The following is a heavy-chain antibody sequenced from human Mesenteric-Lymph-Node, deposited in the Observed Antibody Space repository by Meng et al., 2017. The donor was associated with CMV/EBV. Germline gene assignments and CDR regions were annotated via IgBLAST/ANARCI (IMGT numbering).Heavy chain of an antibody. CDR1: GFTFSKFG. J-gene: IGHJ4*02. V-gene: IGHV3-30*02. Sequence: GESLKISCLTSGFTFSKFGMHWVRQTPRKGLEWVASIRKDGTSKYYSGYVEGRFTIPRDNSRNTLYLQMDNLGVEDSAMYFCSRDGYSVLYYSDHWGQGTLVTVSS. D-gene: IGHD5/OR15-5a*01. CDR3: SRDGYSVLYYSDH. CDR2: IRKDGTSK.